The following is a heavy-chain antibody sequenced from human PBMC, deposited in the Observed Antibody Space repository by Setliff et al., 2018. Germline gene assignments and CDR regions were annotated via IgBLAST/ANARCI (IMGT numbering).Heavy chain of an antibody. D-gene: IGHD1-1*01. V-gene: IGHV4-59*01. CDR1: GMSITSYY. CDR2: IYYTGST. J-gene: IGHJ5*02. Sequence: SETLSLTCSVSGMSITSYYWSWIRQSPGRGLEWIGYIYYTGSTTYSPSLKSRVTISPDTSKNQFHLTVKSVTEADTAVYYCARTTGSTHNWLDPWGPGTLVTVSS. CDR3: ARTTGSTHNWLDP.